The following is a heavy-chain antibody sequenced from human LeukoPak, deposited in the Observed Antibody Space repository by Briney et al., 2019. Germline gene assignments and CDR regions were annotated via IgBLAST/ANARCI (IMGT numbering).Heavy chain of an antibody. V-gene: IGHV3-30*03. Sequence: GGSLRLSCAASGFTFSSYGMHWVRQAPGKGLEWVAVISYDGSNKYYADSVKGRFTISRDNSKNSLYLQMNSLRAEDTAVYYCAREGGYDFWSGYPLRDYYFDYWGQGTLVTVSS. CDR2: ISYDGSNK. CDR1: GFTFSSYG. D-gene: IGHD3-3*01. CDR3: AREGGYDFWSGYPLRDYYFDY. J-gene: IGHJ4*02.